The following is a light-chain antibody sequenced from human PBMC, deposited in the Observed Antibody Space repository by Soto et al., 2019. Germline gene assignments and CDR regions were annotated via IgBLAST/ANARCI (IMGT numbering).Light chain of an antibody. Sequence: QSVLTQTASVSGSPGQSITISCTGTTRDVGGFNYVSWYQHHPGKAPKLMIYEVINRPSGVSDRFSGSKSGDTASLTISGLQAEDEADYYCSSYTSSNTWLFGGGTQLTVL. CDR3: SSYTSSNTWL. J-gene: IGLJ3*02. V-gene: IGLV2-14*01. CDR1: TRDVGGFNY. CDR2: EVI.